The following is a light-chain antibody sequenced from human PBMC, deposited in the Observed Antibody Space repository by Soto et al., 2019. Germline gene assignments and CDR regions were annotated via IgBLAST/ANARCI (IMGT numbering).Light chain of an antibody. CDR2: DVS. CDR3: SSYTTSNTRQIV. V-gene: IGLV2-14*03. J-gene: IGLJ1*01. Sequence: QSALTQPASVSGSPGQSITISCTGTSSDVGGYNYVSWYQHHPGKDPKLMIYDVSNRPSGVSNRFSGSKSGNTASLTISGLQPEDEADYYCSSYTTSNTRQIVFGTGTQLTVL. CDR1: SSDVGGYNY.